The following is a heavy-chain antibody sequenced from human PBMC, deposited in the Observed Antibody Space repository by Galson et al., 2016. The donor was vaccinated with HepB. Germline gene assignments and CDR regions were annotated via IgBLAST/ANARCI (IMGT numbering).Heavy chain of an antibody. J-gene: IGHJ5*02. CDR2: IYHRGST. V-gene: IGHV4-59*02. D-gene: IGHD4-17*01. CDR1: GASVRAYY. Sequence: SETLSLTCTVSGASVRAYYWSWIRQPPGKGLEWIGYIYHRGSTTYNPSLKSRVTILVDTSKNQVSLRLGSVTAADTAVYYCARDFDPDGDYVTGWFDPWGQGSPVTVSS. CDR3: ARDFDPDGDYVTGWFDP.